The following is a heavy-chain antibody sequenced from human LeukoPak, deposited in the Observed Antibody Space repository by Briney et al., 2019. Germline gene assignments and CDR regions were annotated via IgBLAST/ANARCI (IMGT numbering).Heavy chain of an antibody. CDR2: ISAYKCNT. V-gene: IGHV1-18*01. CDR1: GYTFTSYG. Sequence: ASVKVSCKASGYTFTSYGVSGVRRAPGQGRECMGWISAYKCNTNYAQKLQGRVTMTTDTSTSSASMELRSLRSADTAVYYCATDDVEMANTVFDPWGQGTLVTVSS. D-gene: IGHD5-24*01. J-gene: IGHJ5*02. CDR3: ATDDVEMANTVFDP.